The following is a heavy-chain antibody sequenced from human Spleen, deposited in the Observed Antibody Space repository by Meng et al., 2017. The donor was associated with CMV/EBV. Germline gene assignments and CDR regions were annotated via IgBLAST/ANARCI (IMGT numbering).Heavy chain of an antibody. CDR3: ARAPLTGGYCSSGRCYNDYYYYGMDV. Sequence: ESLKISCTVSGGSISDYYWTWIRQPPGKGLEWIGYIYYSGNTNYSPSLKSRVTISVDTSKNQFSLRLNSVTAADTAVYYCARAPLTGGYCSSGRCYNDYYYYGMDVWGQGTTVTVSS. D-gene: IGHD2-15*01. CDR1: GGSISDYY. J-gene: IGHJ6*02. CDR2: IYYSGNT. V-gene: IGHV4-59*01.